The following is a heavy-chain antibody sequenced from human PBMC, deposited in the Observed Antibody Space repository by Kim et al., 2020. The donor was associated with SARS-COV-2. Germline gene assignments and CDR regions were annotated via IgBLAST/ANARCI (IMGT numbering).Heavy chain of an antibody. CDR2: IDPSDSYT. CDR1: GYSFTSYW. V-gene: IGHV5-10-1*01. CDR3: ARRGGCSGGSCYFDGDAFDI. D-gene: IGHD2-15*01. Sequence: GESLKISCKGSGYSFTSYWISWVRQMPGKGLEWMGRIDPSDSYTNYSPSFQGHVTISADKSISTAYLQWSSLKASDTAMYYCARRGGCSGGSCYFDGDAFDISGQGTMVTVSS. J-gene: IGHJ3*02.